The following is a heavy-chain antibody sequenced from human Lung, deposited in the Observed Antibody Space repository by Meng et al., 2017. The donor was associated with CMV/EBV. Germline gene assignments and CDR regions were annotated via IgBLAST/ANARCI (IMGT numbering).Heavy chain of an antibody. CDR1: SFSGYN. V-gene: IGHV4-34*02. J-gene: IGHJ4*02. CDR3: ARGTWSGYSY. Sequence: QVQLQQWGTGLLKPSETLSLTCAVGSFSGYNLGWIRQSPGQGLQWIGEMDKSGTANYNGSLRSRVIMSIDASKNQFSLNLRSVTAADTAVYFCARGTWSGYSYWGQGTLVTVSS. D-gene: IGHD3-3*01. CDR2: MDKSGTA.